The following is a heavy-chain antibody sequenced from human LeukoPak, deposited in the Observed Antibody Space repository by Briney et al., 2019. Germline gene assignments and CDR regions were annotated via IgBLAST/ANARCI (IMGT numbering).Heavy chain of an antibody. CDR2: MNPNSGNT. CDR1: GYTFTSYD. D-gene: IGHD1-26*01. V-gene: IGHV1-8*03. CDR3: ARCSGSYWMYYFYYYMDV. Sequence: VASVKVSCKASGYTFTSYDINWVRQATGQGLEWMGWMNPNSGNTGYAQKFQGRVTITRNTSISTAYMELSSLRSEDTAVYYCARCSGSYWMYYFYYYMDVWGKGTTVTVSS. J-gene: IGHJ6*03.